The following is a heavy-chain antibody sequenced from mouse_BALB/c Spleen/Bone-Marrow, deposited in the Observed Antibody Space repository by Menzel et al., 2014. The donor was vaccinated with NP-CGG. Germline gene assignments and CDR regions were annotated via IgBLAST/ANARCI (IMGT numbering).Heavy chain of an antibody. D-gene: IGHD1-3*01. Sequence: EVQLQQSGPELVRPGASVKMSCKASGYTFTDYAMHWVKQSHGKSLEWIGVINPYNGDTTYNQKFKDKATLTVDKSSSTAYMELLSRTSEDSAVYYCARSDGDDSSCFDYWGQGTTVTVSS. CDR1: GYTFTDYA. J-gene: IGHJ2*01. CDR2: INPYNGDT. V-gene: IGHV1-22*01. CDR3: ARSDGDDSSCFDY.